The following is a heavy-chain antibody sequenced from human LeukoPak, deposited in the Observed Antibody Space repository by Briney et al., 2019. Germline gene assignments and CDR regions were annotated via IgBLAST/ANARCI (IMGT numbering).Heavy chain of an antibody. CDR3: AELGITMIGGV. CDR2: ISSSSSYI. D-gene: IGHD3-10*02. CDR1: GFTFSSYS. V-gene: IGHV3-21*01. Sequence: GGSLRLSCAASGFTFSSYSMNWVRQAPGKGLEWVSSISSSSSYIYYADSVKGRFTISRDNAKNSLYLQMNSLRAEGTAVYYCAELGITMIGGVWGKGTTATISS. J-gene: IGHJ6*04.